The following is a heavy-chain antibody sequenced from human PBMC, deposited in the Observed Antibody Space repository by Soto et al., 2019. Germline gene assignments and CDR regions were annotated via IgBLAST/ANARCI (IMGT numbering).Heavy chain of an antibody. D-gene: IGHD3-3*01. CDR3: ARDYMSDDFWSPGWRFMDSVDV. Sequence: QVQLVESGGGVVQPGRSLRLSCAASGFTFSSYGMHWVRQAPGKVLEWVAVLWYDGSNKYYADSVKGRFTISRANSKTTGYLHMNSLSGEDTAVYYCARDYMSDDFWSPGWRFMDSVDVWGEGTTVTVFS. CDR2: LWYDGSNK. V-gene: IGHV3-33*01. CDR1: GFTFSSYG. J-gene: IGHJ6*04.